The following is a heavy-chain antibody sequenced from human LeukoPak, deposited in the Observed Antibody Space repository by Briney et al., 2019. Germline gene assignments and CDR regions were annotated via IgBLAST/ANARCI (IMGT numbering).Heavy chain of an antibody. CDR1: GGSFSGYY. J-gene: IGHJ5*02. Sequence: PSETLSLTCAVYGGSFSGYYWSWIRQPPGKGLEWIGEINHSGSTNYNPSLKSRVTISVDTSKNQFSLKLSSVTAADTAVYYCARGGAVVVPAAITPWFDPWGQGTLVTVSS. D-gene: IGHD2-2*01. CDR3: ARGGAVVVPAAITPWFDP. V-gene: IGHV4-34*01. CDR2: INHSGST.